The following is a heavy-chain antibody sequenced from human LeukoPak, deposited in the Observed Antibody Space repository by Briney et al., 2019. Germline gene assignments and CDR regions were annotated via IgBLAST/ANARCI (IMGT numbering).Heavy chain of an antibody. Sequence: ASVKVSCKASGYTFTSYDINWVRQATGQGLEWMGWMNPNSGNTGYAQKFQGRVTMTRNTSISTAYMELSSLRSEDTAVYYCASDGSGRGPNYYYYGMDVWGQGTTVTVSS. CDR2: MNPNSGNT. V-gene: IGHV1-8*01. CDR1: GYTFTSYD. J-gene: IGHJ6*02. D-gene: IGHD3-10*01. CDR3: ASDGSGRGPNYYYYGMDV.